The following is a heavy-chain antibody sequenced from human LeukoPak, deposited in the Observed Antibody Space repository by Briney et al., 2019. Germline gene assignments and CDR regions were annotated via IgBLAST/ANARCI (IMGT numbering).Heavy chain of an antibody. CDR3: AKDGGLWVSAHWGDS. D-gene: IGHD7-27*01. V-gene: IGHV3-23*01. J-gene: IGHJ4*02. CDR1: GFTFSSYT. CDR2: ITTSDGNT. Sequence: GGSLRLSCAASGFTFSSYTMSWVRQAPGKGLEWVSTITTSDGNTYYADSVKGRFTVFRDNSKNTLFLQMNSLRAEDTAVYYCAKDGGLWVSAHWGDSWGRGTLVTVSS.